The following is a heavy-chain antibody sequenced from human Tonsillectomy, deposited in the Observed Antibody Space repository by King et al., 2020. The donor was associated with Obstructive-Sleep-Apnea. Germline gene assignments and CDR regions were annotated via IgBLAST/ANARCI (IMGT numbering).Heavy chain of an antibody. J-gene: IGHJ4*02. CDR1: GFTFSDYY. CDR3: ARDHGSYYQGTDY. Sequence: VQLVESGGGLVKPGGSLRLSCAASGFTFSDYYMSWIRQAPGKGLEWVSYISSRSSYTKYADSVKGRFTISRDNAKNSLYLQMNSLRAEDTAVYYCARDHGSYYQGTDYWGQGTLVTVSS. CDR2: ISSRSSYT. V-gene: IGHV3-11*06. D-gene: IGHD1-26*01.